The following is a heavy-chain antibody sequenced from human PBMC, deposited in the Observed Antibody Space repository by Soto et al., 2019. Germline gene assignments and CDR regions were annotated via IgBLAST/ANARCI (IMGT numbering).Heavy chain of an antibody. CDR3: ARWEADCSGGSCYFPWGAWYWFDP. J-gene: IGHJ5*02. D-gene: IGHD2-15*01. V-gene: IGHV4-39*07. Sequence: SETLSLTCTVSGDSMTSSSYYWGWIRQPPGKGLEWIGSIYYSERTSYNSGSTYYSPSLKSRVTISVDTSKNQFSLKLSSVTAADTAVYYCARWEADCSGGSCYFPWGAWYWFDPWGQGTQVTVSS. CDR2: IYYSERTSYNSGST. CDR1: GDSMTSSSYY.